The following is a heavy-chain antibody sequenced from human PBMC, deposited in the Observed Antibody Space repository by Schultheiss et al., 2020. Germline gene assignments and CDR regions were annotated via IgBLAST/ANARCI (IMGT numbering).Heavy chain of an antibody. CDR3: ARHKCNGSGRCRGADYYYYYMDV. V-gene: IGHV3-30*03. J-gene: IGHJ6*03. CDR2: ISYDGSNK. Sequence: GGSLRLSCAASGFTFSSYGMHWVRQAPGKGLEWVAVISYDGSNKYYADSVKGRFTISRDNSKNTLYLQMNSLRAEDTAVYYCARHKCNGSGRCRGADYYYYYMDVWGKGTTVTVSS. D-gene: IGHD3-10*01. CDR1: GFTFSSYG.